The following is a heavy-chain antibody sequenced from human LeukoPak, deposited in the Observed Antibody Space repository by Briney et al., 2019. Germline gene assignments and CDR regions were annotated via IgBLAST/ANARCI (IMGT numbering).Heavy chain of an antibody. CDR2: IKQDGSEQ. Sequence: GGSLRLSCAASGFTFSTYWMTWVRQAPGKGLEWVANIKQDGSEQYFVDSVKGRFTISRDNVKNSLYLQMNSLRAEDTAVYYCASQLHSGSSWGQGTLVTVSS. CDR1: GFTFSTYW. D-gene: IGHD1-26*01. V-gene: IGHV3-7*01. J-gene: IGHJ4*02. CDR3: ASQLHSGSS.